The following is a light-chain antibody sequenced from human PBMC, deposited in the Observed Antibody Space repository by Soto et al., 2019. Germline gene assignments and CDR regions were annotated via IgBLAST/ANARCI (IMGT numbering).Light chain of an antibody. Sequence: QSVLTQPASVSGSPGQSITISCTGTSSDVGSYNLVSWYQQHPGKAPKLMIYEGSKRPSGVSNRFSGSKSGNTASLTISGLQAEDEADYYCCSYAGSPSFSGGTKLTVL. V-gene: IGLV2-23*01. CDR3: CSYAGSPS. J-gene: IGLJ2*01. CDR1: SSDVGSYNL. CDR2: EGS.